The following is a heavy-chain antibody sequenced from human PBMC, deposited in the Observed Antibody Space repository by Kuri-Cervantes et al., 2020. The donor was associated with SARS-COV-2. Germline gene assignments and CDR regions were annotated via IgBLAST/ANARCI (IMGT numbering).Heavy chain of an antibody. V-gene: IGHV4-59*01. J-gene: IGHJ4*02. D-gene: IGHD5-18*01. CDR2: IYGSGTT. CDR1: GDSISPYY. CDR3: ARDLNGQLWSTGLGY. Sequence: SETLSLTCSVSGDSISPYYWTWIRQPPGKGLEWIGYIYGSGTTNYNPSLKSRVTVSVDNSKNHFSLRLSSVTAADTAVYYCARDLNGQLWSTGLGYWGQGTLVTVSS.